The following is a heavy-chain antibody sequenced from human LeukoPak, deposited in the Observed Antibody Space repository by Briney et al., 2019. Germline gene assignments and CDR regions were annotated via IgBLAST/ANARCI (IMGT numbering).Heavy chain of an antibody. Sequence: ASVKVSCKASGYTFTIYGINWVRRAPGQGLEWMGWISAYNGNTNYAQKLQGRVPVTTDTSTTTAETELRSLRSDDRGVYYCARDTYTGVGATKWDYSPIGMDVWGQGTTVTVSS. CDR2: ISAYNGNT. V-gene: IGHV1-18*01. CDR1: GYTFTIYG. CDR3: ARDTYTGVGATKWDYSPIGMDV. J-gene: IGHJ6*02. D-gene: IGHD1-26*01.